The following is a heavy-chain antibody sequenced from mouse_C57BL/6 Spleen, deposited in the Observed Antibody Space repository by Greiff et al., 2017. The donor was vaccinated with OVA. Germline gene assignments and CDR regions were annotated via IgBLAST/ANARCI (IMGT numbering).Heavy chain of an antibody. Sequence: QVQLQQSGAELVRPGPSVKVSCKASGYAFTNYLIEWVKQRPGQGLEWIGVINPGSGGTNYNEKFKGKATLTADKSSSTAYMQLSSLTSEDSAVYFCARGATVGDAMDYWGQGTSVTVSS. V-gene: IGHV1-54*01. D-gene: IGHD1-1*01. J-gene: IGHJ4*01. CDR1: GYAFTNYL. CDR3: ARGATVGDAMDY. CDR2: INPGSGGT.